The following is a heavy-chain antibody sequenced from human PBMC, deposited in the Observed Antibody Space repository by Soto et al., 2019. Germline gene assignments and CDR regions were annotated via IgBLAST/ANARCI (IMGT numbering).Heavy chain of an antibody. CDR3: ARDVPTVTTGGPDY. CDR2: ISAYNGNT. CDR1: GYTFTSYG. J-gene: IGHJ4*02. V-gene: IGHV1-18*01. D-gene: IGHD4-17*01. Sequence: QVQLVQSGVEVEKPGASVKVSCKASGYTFTSYGVSWVRQAPGPGLEWMGWISAYNGNTNYAQKFQGRVTMTTDTSTSTAYMELRSLRSDDTAVYYCARDVPTVTTGGPDYLGQGTLVTVSS.